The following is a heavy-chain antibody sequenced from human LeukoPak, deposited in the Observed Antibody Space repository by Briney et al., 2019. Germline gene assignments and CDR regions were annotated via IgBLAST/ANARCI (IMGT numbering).Heavy chain of an antibody. D-gene: IGHD3-9*01. J-gene: IGHJ4*02. V-gene: IGHV3-23*01. CDR3: AKGAPGYFDWLSYFDY. CDR1: GFTFSSYA. Sequence: GGSLRLSCAASGFTFSSYAMSWVRQAPGKGLEWVSAISGSGGSTYYADSVKGRFTISRDNSKNTLYLQMNSLRAEDTAVYYCAKGAPGYFDWLSYFDYWGQGTLVTVSS. CDR2: ISGSGGST.